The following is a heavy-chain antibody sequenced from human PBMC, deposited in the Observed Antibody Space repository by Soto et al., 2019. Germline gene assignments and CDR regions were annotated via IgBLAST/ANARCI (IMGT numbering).Heavy chain of an antibody. CDR2: INHSGST. CDR1: GGSFMVNY. D-gene: IGHD3-3*01. V-gene: IGHV4-34*01. CDR3: ATTIFGVPDYGMDV. J-gene: IGHJ6*02. Sequence: LQLRQGGAGLLKPWKTLSLPCAVLGGSFMVNYGGGIPQPPGRGREWIGEINHSGSTNYNPSLKSRVTISVDTSKNQFSLKLSSVTAADTAVYYCATTIFGVPDYGMDVWGQGTTVTVSS.